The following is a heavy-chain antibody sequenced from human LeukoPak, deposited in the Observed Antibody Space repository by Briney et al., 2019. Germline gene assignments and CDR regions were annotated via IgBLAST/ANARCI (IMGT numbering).Heavy chain of an antibody. CDR1: GFTFSSYW. D-gene: IGHD3-10*02. V-gene: IGHV3-74*01. Sequence: PGGSLRLPCAASGFTFSSYWMHWVRQAPGKGLVWVSRINSDGSSTSYADSVKGRFTISRDNAKNTLYLQMNSLRAEDTAVYYCARAGDYERGAFDIWGQGTMVTVSS. J-gene: IGHJ3*02. CDR3: ARAGDYERGAFDI. CDR2: INSDGSST.